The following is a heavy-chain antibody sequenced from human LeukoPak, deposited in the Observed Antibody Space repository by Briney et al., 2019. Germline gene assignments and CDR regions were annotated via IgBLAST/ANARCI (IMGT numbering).Heavy chain of an antibody. D-gene: IGHD2-15*01. CDR2: IYPGDSDT. V-gene: IGHV5-51*01. CDR3: ARGMVAAFDAFDI. J-gene: IGHJ3*02. Sequence: GESLKISFKGSGYSFTSYWIGWVRQMPGKGLEWMGIIYPGDSDTRYSPSFQGQVTISADKSISTAYLQWSSLKASDTAMYYCARGMVAAFDAFDIWGQGTMVTVSS. CDR1: GYSFTSYW.